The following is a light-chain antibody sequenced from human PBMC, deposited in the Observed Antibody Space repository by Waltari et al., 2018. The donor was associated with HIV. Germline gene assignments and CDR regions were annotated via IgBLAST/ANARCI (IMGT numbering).Light chain of an antibody. CDR1: QRVSSSY. Sequence: EIVLTQSPGTLSLSPGERATLSCRASQRVSSSYLAWYQQKPGQAPRLLIYGASSRATGIPDRFSGSGSGTDFTLTISRLEPEDFAVYFCQQYSGSRPITFGQGTRLEIK. CDR2: GAS. CDR3: QQYSGSRPIT. V-gene: IGKV3-20*01. J-gene: IGKJ5*01.